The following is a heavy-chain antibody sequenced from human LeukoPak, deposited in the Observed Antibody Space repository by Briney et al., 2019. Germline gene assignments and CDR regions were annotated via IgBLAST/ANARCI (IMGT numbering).Heavy chain of an antibody. CDR2: TYPSGST. J-gene: IGHJ4*02. V-gene: IGHV4-4*07. CDR1: DGSISTDY. Sequence: TSSETLSLTCTVSDGSISTDYWSWIRQPAGKGLEWIGRTYPSGSTNYNPSLKSRVTMSVDTSKNQFSLSLSSVTAADTAVYYCARGYGYFDYWGQGTLVTVSS. CDR3: ARGYGYFDY. D-gene: IGHD3-16*01.